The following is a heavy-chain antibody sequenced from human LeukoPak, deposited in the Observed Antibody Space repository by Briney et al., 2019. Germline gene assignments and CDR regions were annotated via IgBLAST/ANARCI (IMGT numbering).Heavy chain of an antibody. Sequence: SETLSLTCTVSGYSISSGYYWGWIRQPPGKGLEWIGSIYHSGSTYYNPSLKSRVTISVDTSKSQFSLKLSSVTAADTAVYYCARDLNGDLNWFDPWGQGTLVTVSS. CDR2: IYHSGST. J-gene: IGHJ5*02. V-gene: IGHV4-38-2*02. CDR1: GYSISSGYY. D-gene: IGHD4-17*01. CDR3: ARDLNGDLNWFDP.